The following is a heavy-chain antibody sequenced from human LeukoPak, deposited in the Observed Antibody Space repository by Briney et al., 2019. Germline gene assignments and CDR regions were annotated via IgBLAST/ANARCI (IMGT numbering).Heavy chain of an antibody. CDR2: ISGSGGST. Sequence: GGSLRLSCAASGFTFSSYAMSWVRQPPGKGLEWVSDISGSGGSTYYADSVKGRFTMCRDNSKNTLHLQMNSLRAADTAVYYCAKLWYGESAHFDYWGQGTLVTVSA. V-gene: IGHV3-23*01. J-gene: IGHJ4*02. CDR1: GFTFSSYA. CDR3: AKLWYGESAHFDY. D-gene: IGHD3-10*01.